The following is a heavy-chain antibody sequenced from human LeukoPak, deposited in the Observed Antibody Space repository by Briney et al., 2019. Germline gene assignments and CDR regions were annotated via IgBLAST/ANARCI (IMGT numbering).Heavy chain of an antibody. CDR3: ARIAPGMSFDY. Sequence: SGTLSLTCPVSGGSINNYYWTWIRQPPGKGLEWIGYIYYTGSANYNSSLQSRVTISVDTSNNHFSLKLNSVTAADTAVYYCARIAPGMSFDYWGQGTLVTVSS. J-gene: IGHJ4*02. D-gene: IGHD1-14*01. V-gene: IGHV4-59*01. CDR1: GGSINNYY. CDR2: IYYTGSA.